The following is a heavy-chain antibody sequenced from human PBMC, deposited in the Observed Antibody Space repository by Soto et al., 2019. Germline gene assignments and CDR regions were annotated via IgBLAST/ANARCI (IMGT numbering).Heavy chain of an antibody. J-gene: IGHJ5*02. CDR3: AREAISSSGLGMDL. V-gene: IGHV3-74*01. CDR1: GFTLSRLW. D-gene: IGHD3-22*01. CDR2: ITSDGGSA. Sequence: EVQLVEAGGVSVQPRGSLRLQCAASGFTLSRLWMYWVRQAPGKGLSWLSRITSDGGSARYADSVNGRFTVARYNAKNLVFLEMNGLRVEYSAVYYCAREAISSSGLGMDLWGQGIRVTVSS.